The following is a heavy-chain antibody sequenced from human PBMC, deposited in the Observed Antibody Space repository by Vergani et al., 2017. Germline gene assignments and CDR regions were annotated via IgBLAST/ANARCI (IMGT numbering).Heavy chain of an antibody. CDR1: GFTFSSYW. J-gene: IGHJ3*02. CDR2: IKQEGSEK. Sequence: EVQLVESGGGLVQPGGSLRLSCAASGFTFSSYWMSWVRQAPGKGLEWVANIKQEGSEKYYVDSVKGRFTISRDNAKNSLYLQMNSLRAEDTAVYYCTTDGEYAFDIWGQGTMVTVSS. CDR3: TTDGEYAFDI. V-gene: IGHV3-7*01. D-gene: IGHD3-10*01.